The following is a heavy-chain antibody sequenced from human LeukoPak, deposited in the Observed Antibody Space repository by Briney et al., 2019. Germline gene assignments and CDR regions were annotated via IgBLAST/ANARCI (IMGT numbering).Heavy chain of an antibody. D-gene: IGHD6-19*01. CDR1: GFTFSKYW. CDR2: INTDGTVT. J-gene: IGHJ4*02. CDR3: ATKQWLAPPPDS. V-gene: IGHV3-74*01. Sequence: GGPLRLSCAASGFTFSKYWMLWVRHAAGKGLESVSRINTDGTVTTYADSVKGRFTVSRDNADNTMFLQMNSVRDEDTAVYYCATKQWLAPPPDSWGQGTPVTVSS.